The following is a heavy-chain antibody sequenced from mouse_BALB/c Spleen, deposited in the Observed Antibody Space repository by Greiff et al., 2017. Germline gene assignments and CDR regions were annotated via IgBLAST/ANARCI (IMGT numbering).Heavy chain of an antibody. CDR2: ISSGGGST. D-gene: IGHD1-1*01. CDR3: ARQGLYYYGSSQWYFDV. CDR1: GFAFSSYD. J-gene: IGHJ1*01. Sequence: EVKLMESGGGLVKPGGSLKLSCAASGFAFSSYDMSWVRQTPEKRLEWVAYISSGGGSTYYPDTVKGRFTISRDNAKNTLYLQMSSLKSEDTAMYYCARQGLYYYGSSQWYFDVWGAGTTVTVSS. V-gene: IGHV5-12-1*01.